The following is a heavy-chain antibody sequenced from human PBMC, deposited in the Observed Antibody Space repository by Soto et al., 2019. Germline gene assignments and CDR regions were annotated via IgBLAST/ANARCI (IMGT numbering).Heavy chain of an antibody. CDR3: ASLMSSGYYYGMDV. J-gene: IGHJ6*02. CDR1: GGTFSSYT. D-gene: IGHD3-10*01. CDR2: IIPILGIA. V-gene: IGHV1-69*02. Sequence: QVHLVQSGAEVKKPGSSVKVSCKASGGTFSSYTISWVRQAPGQGLEWMGRIIPILGIANYAQKFQGRVTITADKSTSTAYMELSSLRSEDTAVYYCASLMSSGYYYGMDVWGQGTTVTVSS.